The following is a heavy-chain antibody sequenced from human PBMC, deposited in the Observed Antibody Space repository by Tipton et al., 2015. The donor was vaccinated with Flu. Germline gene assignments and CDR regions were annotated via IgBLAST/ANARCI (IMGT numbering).Heavy chain of an antibody. D-gene: IGHD1-1*01. Sequence: TLSLTCTVSGAPITNYYWTWIRQPPGKPLEWIGYTSYSGNTNFNPSLRSRVSMSVDASKSQFSLKMTSLSAADTATYFCARNKGTGYEDFWGQGTLVTVSS. J-gene: IGHJ4*02. V-gene: IGHV4-59*01. CDR2: TSYSGNT. CDR3: ARNKGTGYEDF. CDR1: GAPITNYY.